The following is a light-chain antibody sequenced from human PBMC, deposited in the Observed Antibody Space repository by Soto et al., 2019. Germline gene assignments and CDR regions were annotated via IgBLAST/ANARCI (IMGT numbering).Light chain of an antibody. CDR3: HQRQSWPRT. V-gene: IGKV3D-15*01. J-gene: IGKJ1*01. CDR1: QSVSSN. Sequence: IVMTQSPATLSVSPGERATLSCRASQSVSSNLAWYQQKPGQAPRLLIYGASNRATGIPDRFSASGSGTDFTLTISDVQPEDFALYYCHQRQSWPRTFGQGTKVDIK. CDR2: GAS.